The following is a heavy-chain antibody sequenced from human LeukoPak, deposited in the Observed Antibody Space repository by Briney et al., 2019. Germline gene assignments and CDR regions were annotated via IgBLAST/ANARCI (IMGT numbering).Heavy chain of an antibody. D-gene: IGHD4-17*01. V-gene: IGHV3-23*01. CDR1: GFTFSSYA. Sequence: GGSLRLSCAASGFTFSSYAMSWVRQAPGKGLEWVSAISGSGGSTYYADSVKGRFTISRDNSKNTLYLQTNSLRAEDTAVYYCAKDYGDYNWYFDLWGRGTLVTVSS. J-gene: IGHJ2*01. CDR3: AKDYGDYNWYFDL. CDR2: ISGSGGST.